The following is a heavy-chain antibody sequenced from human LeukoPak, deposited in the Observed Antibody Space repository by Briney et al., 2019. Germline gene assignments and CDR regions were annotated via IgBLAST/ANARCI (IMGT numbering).Heavy chain of an antibody. D-gene: IGHD2-2*01. CDR1: GDSVSSKSAA. CDR2: TYYRSKWYY. J-gene: IGHJ6*02. Sequence: SPTLSLTFAISGDSVSSKSAAWNWIRQSPSRGLEWLGRTYYRSKWYYDYAVSVKSQITINPDTSKNQFSLQLNSVPPEDTAVYYCARNRKVPAAEYLSMDVWGQGTTVTVSS. CDR3: ARNRKVPAAEYLSMDV. V-gene: IGHV6-1*01.